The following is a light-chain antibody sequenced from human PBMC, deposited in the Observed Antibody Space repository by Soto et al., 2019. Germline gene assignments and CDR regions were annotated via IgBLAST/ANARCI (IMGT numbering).Light chain of an antibody. V-gene: IGKV3-15*01. Sequence: TQSPSTXSVVTADRAPLTCRASQSVSTNLAWYQQKPGKAPXLXXXGASTRDTGIPARFSGSGSGTEFTLTISRRQSEDFAAYYCQQYNNWHPLTFGRGTQVDI. CDR1: QSVSTN. CDR2: GAS. CDR3: QQYNNWHPLT. J-gene: IGKJ4*01.